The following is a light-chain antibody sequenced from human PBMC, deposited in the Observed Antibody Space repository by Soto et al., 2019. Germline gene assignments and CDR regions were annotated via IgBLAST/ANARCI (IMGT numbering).Light chain of an antibody. CDR1: QSISTY. V-gene: IGKV1-39*01. J-gene: IGKJ1*01. Sequence: DLLMTQSPSSLSASVGDSVTITCRASQSISTYLNWYQQKLGKAPNLLIYDASTLQSGVPSRFSGSGSGTDFTLTISYLQPEDFATYFCQQSYSTPRTFGQGTKVEIK. CDR3: QQSYSTPRT. CDR2: DAS.